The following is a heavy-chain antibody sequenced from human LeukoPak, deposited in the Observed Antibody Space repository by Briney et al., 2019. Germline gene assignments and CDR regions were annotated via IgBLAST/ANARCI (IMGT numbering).Heavy chain of an antibody. D-gene: IGHD2-21*01. V-gene: IGHV1-2*02. Sequence: ASVKVSCKASGYTFTGYYMHWVRQAPGQGLEWMGWINPNSGGTNYAQKFQGSVTMTRDTSISTAYMELSRLRSDDTAVYYCARDSLDWANWFDPWGQGTLVTVSS. J-gene: IGHJ5*02. CDR1: GYTFTGYY. CDR3: ARDSLDWANWFDP. CDR2: INPNSGGT.